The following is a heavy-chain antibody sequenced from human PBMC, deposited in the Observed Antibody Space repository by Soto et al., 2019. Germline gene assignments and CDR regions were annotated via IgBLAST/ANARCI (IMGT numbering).Heavy chain of an antibody. Sequence: GGSLRLSCAASVFTFSNFGMNWVRQAPGKGLECVSHINTRSSTSTATYYADSVRGRFTISRDYAKNSLYLEMNSMRGDDTAVYYCARQVYSVVTPLDYWGRGNPVTVSS. D-gene: IGHD2-21*02. J-gene: IGHJ4*02. V-gene: IGHV3-48*01. CDR1: VFTFSNFG. CDR2: INTRSSTSTAT. CDR3: ARQVYSVVTPLDY.